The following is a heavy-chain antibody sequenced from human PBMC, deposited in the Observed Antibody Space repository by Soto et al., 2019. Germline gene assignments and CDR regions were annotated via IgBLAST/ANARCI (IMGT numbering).Heavy chain of an antibody. D-gene: IGHD3-3*01. CDR3: TRAQSESPLALNNYGMDV. CDR1: GFTFKSHA. Sequence: EVQLVESGGGLVQPGGSLRVSCVVSGFTFKSHAMYWVRQAPGKGLEWVSGISGSGGSTDYADSVKGRFTISRANSKDTLYQQMNSLRAEDTAVYYCTRAQSESPLALNNYGMDVWGQGTAVTVSS. J-gene: IGHJ6*02. CDR2: ISGSGGST. V-gene: IGHV3-23*04.